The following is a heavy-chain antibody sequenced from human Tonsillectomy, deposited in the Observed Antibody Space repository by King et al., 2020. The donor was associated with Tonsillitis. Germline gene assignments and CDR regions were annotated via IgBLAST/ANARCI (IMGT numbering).Heavy chain of an antibody. D-gene: IGHD6-13*01. CDR1: GFTFSTYA. Sequence: VQLVESGGDLVQPGGSLRLFCAASGFTFSTYAMSWVRQAPGKGLEWVSSITGGGVSTYYADSVKGRFTISRDNSKNTLYLQMNSLRAEDTAVYYCAKVRGWHSSSWSYGMDVGGQGTTVTVPS. CDR3: AKVRGWHSSSWSYGMDV. J-gene: IGHJ6*02. V-gene: IGHV3-23*04. CDR2: ITGGGVST.